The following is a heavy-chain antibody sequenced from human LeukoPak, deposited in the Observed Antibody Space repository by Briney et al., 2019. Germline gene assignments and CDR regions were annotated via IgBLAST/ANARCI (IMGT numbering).Heavy chain of an antibody. CDR1: GFTFSSYG. J-gene: IGHJ4*02. CDR2: IRYDGSNK. V-gene: IGHV3-30*02. Sequence: GGSLRLSCAASGFTFSSYGMHWVRQAPGKGLEWVAFIRYDGSNKYYADSVKGRFAISRDNSKNTLYLQMNSLRAEDTAVYYCAKRIDGYYDSSGYYDYWGQGTLVTVSS. D-gene: IGHD3-22*01. CDR3: AKRIDGYYDSSGYYDY.